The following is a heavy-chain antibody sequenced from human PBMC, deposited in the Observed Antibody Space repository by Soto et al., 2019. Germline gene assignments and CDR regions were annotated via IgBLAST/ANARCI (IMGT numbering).Heavy chain of an antibody. CDR2: IKQDGSEK. V-gene: IGHV3-7*01. CDR1: GFTFSSYW. D-gene: IGHD2-2*01. CDR3: AKDIRHGDRYCRSTSCYYYYYYGMDV. Sequence: PGGSLRLSCAASGFTFSSYWMSWVRQAPGKGLEWVANIKQDGSEKYYVDSVKGRFTISRDNAKNSLYLQMNSLRAEDTAVFYCAKDIRHGDRYCRSTSCYYYYYYGMDVWGQGTTFTASS. J-gene: IGHJ6*02.